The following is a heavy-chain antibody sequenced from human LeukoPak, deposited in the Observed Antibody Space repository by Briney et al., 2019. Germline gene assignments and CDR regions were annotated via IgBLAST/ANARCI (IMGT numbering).Heavy chain of an antibody. Sequence: SVKVSCKASGHTFTSYAMHWVRQAPGQGLEWMGGIIPIFGTANYAQKFQGRVTITADESTSTAYMELSSLRSEDTAVYYCARGQSTEYYYDSSGYLRSYYYGMDVWGQGTTVTVSS. CDR2: IIPIFGTA. CDR3: ARGQSTEYYYDSSGYLRSYYYGMDV. CDR1: GHTFTSYA. D-gene: IGHD3-22*01. V-gene: IGHV1-69*13. J-gene: IGHJ6*02.